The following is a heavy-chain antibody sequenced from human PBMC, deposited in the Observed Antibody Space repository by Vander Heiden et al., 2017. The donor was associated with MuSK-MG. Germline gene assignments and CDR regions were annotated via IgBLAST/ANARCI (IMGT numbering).Heavy chain of an antibody. Sequence: VQLQESGPGLVKPSETLSLTCTVSGYSISSGYYWGWIRQPPGKGLEWIGSIYHSGSTYDNPSLKSRVTISVDTSKNQFSLKLRSVTAADTAVYYCARDRGLYFDYWGQGTLVTVSS. CDR2: IYHSGST. J-gene: IGHJ4*02. D-gene: IGHD3-16*01. CDR3: ARDRGLYFDY. CDR1: GYSISSGYY. V-gene: IGHV4-38-2*02.